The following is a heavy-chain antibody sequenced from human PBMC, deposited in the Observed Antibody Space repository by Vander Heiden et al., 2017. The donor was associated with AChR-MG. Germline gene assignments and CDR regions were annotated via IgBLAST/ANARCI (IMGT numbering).Heavy chain of an antibody. D-gene: IGHD6-19*01. CDR2: NVAENGES. V-gene: IGHV1-18*04. Sequence: QVQLVQSGGEVTTPGAPVKVSCKTSGFSFSTGSRVTWVRQAPGQAPAWMGGNVAENGESKGAQKIHGRVSVSVDTSTATAYRELRSLRYDDTAVNYCARFEGSPSEKIAVAGADYWGQGTLVTVSS. CDR1: GFSFSTGSR. J-gene: IGHJ4*02. CDR3: ARFEGSPSEKIAVAGADY.